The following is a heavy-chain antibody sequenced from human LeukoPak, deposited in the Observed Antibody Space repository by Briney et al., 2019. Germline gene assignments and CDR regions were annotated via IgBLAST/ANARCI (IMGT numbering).Heavy chain of an antibody. CDR1: GVSISSSSYY. CDR2: IYYSGST. J-gene: IGHJ4*02. Sequence: SETLSLTCNVSGVSISSSSYYWSWIRQPPGKGLEWIGSIYYSGSTYYNPSLKSRVTISVDTSKNQFSLKLSSVTAADTAVYYCARGRDGYIGFDYWGQGTLVTVSS. V-gene: IGHV4-39*07. D-gene: IGHD5-24*01. CDR3: ARGRDGYIGFDY.